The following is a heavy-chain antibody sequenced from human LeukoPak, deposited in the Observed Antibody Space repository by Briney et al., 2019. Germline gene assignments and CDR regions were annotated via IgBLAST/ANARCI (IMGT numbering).Heavy chain of an antibody. Sequence: KPSQTLSLTCTVSGGSISSGGYYWSWIRQHPGKGLEWIGYIYYSGSTYYNPSLKSRVTISVDTSKNQFSLKLSSVTAADTAVYYCARRRPPIYGYAFDIWGQGTMVTVSS. D-gene: IGHD5-18*01. J-gene: IGHJ3*02. CDR3: ARRRPPIYGYAFDI. CDR1: GGSISSGGYY. CDR2: IYYSGST. V-gene: IGHV4-31*03.